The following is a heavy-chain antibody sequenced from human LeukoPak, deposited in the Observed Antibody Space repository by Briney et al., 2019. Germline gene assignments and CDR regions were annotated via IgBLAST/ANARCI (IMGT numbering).Heavy chain of an antibody. D-gene: IGHD3-10*01. CDR3: SREDYYYGSLTHRGSDH. J-gene: IGHJ5*02. Sequence: GWSLRLSCTASGFNFGDYALGWVRQAPGQGLEWVGYIKSEAYGGTADYAASVKGRFTISRDDSKSIVYLQMDSLNTGGTAVYYCSREDYYYGSLTHRGSDHWGQGTLVTVS. V-gene: IGHV3-49*04. CDR2: IKSEAYGGTA. CDR1: GFNFGDYA.